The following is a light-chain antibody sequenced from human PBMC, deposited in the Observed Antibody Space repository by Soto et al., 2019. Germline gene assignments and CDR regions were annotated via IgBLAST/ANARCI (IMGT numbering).Light chain of an antibody. CDR3: QQTHSFPLT. CDR2: STS. J-gene: IGKJ3*01. Sequence: DIQMTQSPTSVSASVGDRVTITCRASQGVSSWLAWYQHKQGKAPNLLMYSTSNLQFEVPSRISGSGSRTDFTLPIRSLQPEDCATYYCQQTHSFPLTFDPGTKVDIK. CDR1: QGVSSW. V-gene: IGKV1-12*01.